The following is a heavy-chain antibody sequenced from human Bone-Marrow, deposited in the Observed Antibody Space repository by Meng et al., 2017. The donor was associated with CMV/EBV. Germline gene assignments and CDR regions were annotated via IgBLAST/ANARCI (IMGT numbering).Heavy chain of an antibody. CDR2: IYYSGST. Sequence: SQTLSLTCTVSGGSISSSSYYWGWIRQPPGKGLEWIGSIYYSGSTYYNPSLKSRVTISVDTSKNQFSLKLSSVTAADTAVYYCAVLWRGRVGYWGQGTLVTVSS. D-gene: IGHD2-21*01. CDR1: GGSISSSSYY. V-gene: IGHV4-39*01. CDR3: AVLWRGRVGY. J-gene: IGHJ4*02.